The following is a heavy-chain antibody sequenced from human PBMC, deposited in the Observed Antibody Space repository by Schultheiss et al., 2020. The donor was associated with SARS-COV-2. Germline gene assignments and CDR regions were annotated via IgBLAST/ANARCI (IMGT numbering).Heavy chain of an antibody. CDR2: ISGSSSYI. J-gene: IGHJ4*02. CDR1: GFTFSSYS. CDR3: ARDLGIFKGYCSSTSCYRKDDY. D-gene: IGHD2-2*01. V-gene: IGHV3-21*04. Sequence: GGSLRLSCAASGFTFSSYSMNWVRQAPGKGLEWVSSISGSSSYIYYADSVKGRFTISRDNAKNSLDMQMNSLRAEDTAVYYCARDLGIFKGYCSSTSCYRKDDYWGQGTLVTVSS.